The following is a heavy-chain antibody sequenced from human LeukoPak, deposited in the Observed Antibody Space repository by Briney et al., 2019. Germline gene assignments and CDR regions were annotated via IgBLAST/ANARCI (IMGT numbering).Heavy chain of an antibody. CDR1: GDSGSSNSAA. V-gene: IGHV6-1*01. CDR3: ARDRRLLWFGELLSPLEPYYYYGMDV. Sequence: PSQTLSLTCAISGDSGSSNSAAWNWIRQSPSRGLEWLGRTYYRSKWYNDYAVSVKSRITINPDTSKNQFSLQLNSVTPEDTAVYYCARDRRLLWFGELLSPLEPYYYYGMDVWGQGTTVTVSS. CDR2: TYYRSKWYN. D-gene: IGHD3-10*01. J-gene: IGHJ6*02.